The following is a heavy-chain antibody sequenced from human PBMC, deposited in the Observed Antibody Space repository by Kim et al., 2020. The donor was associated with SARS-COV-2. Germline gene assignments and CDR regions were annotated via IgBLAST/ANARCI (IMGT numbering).Heavy chain of an antibody. CDR3: ARDRYSSTWYETYYYYGMDV. Sequence: GGSLRLSCAASGFTFSSYSMNWVRQAPGKGLEWVSSISSSSSYIYYADSLKGRFTISRDNAKNSLYLQMNSLRAEDTAVYYCARDRYSSTWYETYYYYGMDVWGQGTTVTVSS. CDR1: GFTFSSYS. J-gene: IGHJ6*02. D-gene: IGHD6-13*01. V-gene: IGHV3-21*01. CDR2: ISSSSSYI.